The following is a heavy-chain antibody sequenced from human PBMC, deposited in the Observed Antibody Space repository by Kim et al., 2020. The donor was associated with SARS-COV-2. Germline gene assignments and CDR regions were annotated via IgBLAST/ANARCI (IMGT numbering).Heavy chain of an antibody. V-gene: IGHV1-8*01. D-gene: IGHD6-13*01. J-gene: IGHJ2*01. CDR1: GYTFTSYD. Sequence: ASVKVSCKASGYTFTSYDINWVRQATGQGLEWMGWMNPNSGNTGYAQKFQGRVTMTRNTSISTAYMELSSLRSEDTAVYYCARLSYSSSFRSYWYFDLWGRGTLVTVSS. CDR2: MNPNSGNT. CDR3: ARLSYSSSFRSYWYFDL.